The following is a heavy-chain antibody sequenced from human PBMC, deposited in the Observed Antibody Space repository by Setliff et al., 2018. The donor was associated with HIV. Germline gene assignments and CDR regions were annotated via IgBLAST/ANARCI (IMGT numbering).Heavy chain of an antibody. J-gene: IGHJ3*02. D-gene: IGHD2-15*01. CDR2: ISSYNDNT. Sequence: GASVKVSCKASGYSFTNYGISWVRQAPGHGLEWMGWISSYNDNTNYALNLQGRVTSTTGTSTSTAYMGLSSLRSDDTAVYYSARDDVGYCSGGSCDHLFDTFDIWGQGTVVTVSS. CDR1: GYSFTNYG. CDR3: ARDDVGYCSGGSCDHLFDTFDI. V-gene: IGHV1-18*01.